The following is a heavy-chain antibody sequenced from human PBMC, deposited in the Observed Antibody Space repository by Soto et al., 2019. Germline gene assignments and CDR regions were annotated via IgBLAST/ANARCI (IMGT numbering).Heavy chain of an antibody. D-gene: IGHD3-10*01. Sequence: QVQLQESGPGLVKPSQTLSLTCTVSGGSINSGGYYWSWIRQHPGKGLEWIGYIYNSGSTYYNPSLKRRVTISVDTSKNQFSLKLSSVPAADTAVYCCARGITMVRGVIHTPYFDYWGQGTLVTVSS. CDR1: GGSINSGGYY. CDR2: IYNSGST. CDR3: ARGITMVRGVIHTPYFDY. V-gene: IGHV4-31*03. J-gene: IGHJ4*02.